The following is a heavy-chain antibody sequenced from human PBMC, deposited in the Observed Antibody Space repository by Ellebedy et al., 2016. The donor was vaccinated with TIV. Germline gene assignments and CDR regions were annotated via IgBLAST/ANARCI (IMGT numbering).Heavy chain of an antibody. CDR3: VTDGSYGDYRPPTHAFEF. CDR2: INQDGSEK. J-gene: IGHJ3*01. D-gene: IGHD4-17*01. V-gene: IGHV3-7*01. CDR1: GFTFSSYW. Sequence: GGSLRLSCAAPGFTFSSYWMSWVRQAPGKGLEWVANINQDGSEKYYVDSVKGRFTISRDNAKNSLYLQMNGLGADDTAVYYCVTDGSYGDYRPPTHAFEFWGQGTMVTVSS.